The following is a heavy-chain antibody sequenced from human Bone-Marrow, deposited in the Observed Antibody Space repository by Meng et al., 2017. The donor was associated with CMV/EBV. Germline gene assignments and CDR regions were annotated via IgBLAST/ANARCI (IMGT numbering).Heavy chain of an antibody. CDR2: IYPGDSDT. D-gene: IGHD5-18*01. Sequence: GESLKISCKGSGYSFTSYWIGWVRQMPGKGLEWMGIIYPGDSDTRYSPSFQGQVTISADKSISTAYLQWSSLKVSDTAMYYCASGTQVDTAMSGMDVWGQGTTVTVSS. CDR3: ASGTQVDTAMSGMDV. J-gene: IGHJ6*02. V-gene: IGHV5-51*01. CDR1: GYSFTSYW.